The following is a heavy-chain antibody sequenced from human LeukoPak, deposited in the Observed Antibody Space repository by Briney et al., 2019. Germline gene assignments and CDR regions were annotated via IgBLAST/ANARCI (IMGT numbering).Heavy chain of an antibody. D-gene: IGHD3-3*01. V-gene: IGHV1-2*06. J-gene: IGHJ4*02. CDR3: ARVTIFGVVIIDY. CDR1: GYTFTGYY. Sequence: ALVKVSCKASGYTFTGYYMHWVRQAPGQGLEWMGRINPNSGGTNYAQKFQGRVTMTRDTSISTAYMELSRLRSDDTAVYYCARVTIFGVVIIDYWGQGTLVTVSS. CDR2: INPNSGGT.